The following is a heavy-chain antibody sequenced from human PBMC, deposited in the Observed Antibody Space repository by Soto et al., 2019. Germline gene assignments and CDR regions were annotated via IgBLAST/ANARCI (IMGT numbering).Heavy chain of an antibody. J-gene: IGHJ6*02. CDR1: GYTFTSYG. D-gene: IGHD3-3*01. Sequence: ASVKVSCKASGYTFTSYGISWVRQAPGQGLGGMGWISAYNGNTNYAQKLQGRVTMTTDTSTSTAYMELRSLRSDDTAVYYCARDLREPYYDFWSGYSYGMDVWGQGTTVTVSS. CDR3: ARDLREPYYDFWSGYSYGMDV. V-gene: IGHV1-18*01. CDR2: ISAYNGNT.